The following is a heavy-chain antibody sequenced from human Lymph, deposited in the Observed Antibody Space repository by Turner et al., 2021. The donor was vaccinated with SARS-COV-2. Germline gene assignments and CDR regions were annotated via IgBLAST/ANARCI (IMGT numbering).Heavy chain of an antibody. CDR3: ARDLQLYGMDV. D-gene: IGHD1-1*01. V-gene: IGHV3-53*02. Sequence: EVQLVETGGGLIQPVGSLRPSCAASGFIVSSNDMNWVRQAPGKGLEWVSLIYSGGSTYYADSVKGRFTISRDNSKNTLYLQMNSLRAEDTAVYYCARDLQLYGMDVWGQGTTVTVSS. J-gene: IGHJ6*02. CDR1: GFIVSSND. CDR2: IYSGGST.